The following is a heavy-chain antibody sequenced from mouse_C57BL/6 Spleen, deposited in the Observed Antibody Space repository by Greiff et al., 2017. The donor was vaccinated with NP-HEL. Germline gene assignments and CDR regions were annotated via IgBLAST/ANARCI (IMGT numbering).Heavy chain of an antibody. CDR3: ARDRDYYGSRDWYFDV. D-gene: IGHD1-1*01. J-gene: IGHJ1*03. CDR2: INPGSGGT. Sequence: QVQLQQSGAELVRPGTSVKVSCKASGYAFTNYLIEWVKQRPGQGLEWIGVINPGSGGTNYNEKFKGKATLTADKSSSTAYMQLSSLTSEDSAVYFCARDRDYYGSRDWYFDVWGTGTTVTVSS. CDR1: GYAFTNYL. V-gene: IGHV1-54*01.